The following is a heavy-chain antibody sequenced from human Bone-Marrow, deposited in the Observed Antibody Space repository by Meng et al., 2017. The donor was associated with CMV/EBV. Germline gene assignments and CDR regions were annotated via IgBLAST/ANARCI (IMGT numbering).Heavy chain of an antibody. CDR2: IYYSGST. J-gene: IGHJ3*02. CDR3: ARGLPNGYAFDI. D-gene: IGHD2-21*02. CDR1: GDSISRYD. Sequence: SETLSLTCTVSGDSISRYDWSWVRQAPGKGLEWIGYIYYSGSTNLNPSLKSRVTISVETSKNHCSLKLSSVTSADTALYNCARGLPNGYAFDIWGQGTRVTVSS. V-gene: IGHV4-59*01.